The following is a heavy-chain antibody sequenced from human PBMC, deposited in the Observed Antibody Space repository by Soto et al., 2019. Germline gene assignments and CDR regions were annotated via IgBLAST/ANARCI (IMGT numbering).Heavy chain of an antibody. V-gene: IGHV1-3*05. CDR1: GYTFTGYA. CDR2: INAGNGNT. Sequence: QVQLVQSGAEEKKPGASVKVSCKASGYTFTGYAMHWVRQAPGQRLEWMGGINAGNGNTKYSQKFQGRVTISRDTSASTAYMELISLRSEDTAVYYCARAVAVPADFDYWGQGTLVTVSS. D-gene: IGHD6-19*01. CDR3: ARAVAVPADFDY. J-gene: IGHJ4*02.